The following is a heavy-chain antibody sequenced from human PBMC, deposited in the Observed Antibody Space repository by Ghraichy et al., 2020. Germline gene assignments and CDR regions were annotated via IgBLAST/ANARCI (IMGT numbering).Heavy chain of an antibody. CDR1: DGSITTNW. CDR3: ARQTAVAGTRGFDF. CDR2: TSYSGRS. D-gene: IGHD6-19*01. J-gene: IGHJ4*02. V-gene: IGHV4-4*02. Sequence: SETLSLTCTVTDGSITTNWRSWVRQPPGKGLEWIGATSYSGRSKYNPSLESRVFISMDMSKNQFSVELKSVTAADTAVYYCARQTAVAGTRGFDFWGQGSLVTVSS.